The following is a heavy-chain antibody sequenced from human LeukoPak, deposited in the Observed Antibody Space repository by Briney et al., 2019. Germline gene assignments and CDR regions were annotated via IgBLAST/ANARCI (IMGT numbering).Heavy chain of an antibody. CDR2: IIPIFGTA. CDR1: GGTFSSYA. Sequence: GASVKVSCKASGGTFSSYAISWVRQAPGQGLEWMGGIIPIFGTANYAQRFQGRVTITADESTSTAYMELSSLRSEDTAVYYCARSVAYRGGDCYFNWFDPWGQGTLVTVSS. D-gene: IGHD2-21*02. J-gene: IGHJ5*02. V-gene: IGHV1-69*13. CDR3: ARSVAYRGGDCYFNWFDP.